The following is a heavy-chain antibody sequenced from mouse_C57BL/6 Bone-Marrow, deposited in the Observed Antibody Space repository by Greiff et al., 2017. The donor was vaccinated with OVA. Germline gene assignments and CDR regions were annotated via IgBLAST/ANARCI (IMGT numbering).Heavy chain of an antibody. V-gene: IGHV1-64*01. D-gene: IGHD2-5*01. CDR3: AIYYSNYRAWFAY. Sequence: QVQLQQSGAELVKPGASVKLSCKASGYTFTSYWMHWVKQRPGQGLEWIGMIHPNSGSTNYNEKFKSKATLTVDKSSSTAYMQLSSLTSEDSAVYYCAIYYSNYRAWFAYWGQGTLVTVSA. J-gene: IGHJ3*01. CDR1: GYTFTSYW. CDR2: IHPNSGST.